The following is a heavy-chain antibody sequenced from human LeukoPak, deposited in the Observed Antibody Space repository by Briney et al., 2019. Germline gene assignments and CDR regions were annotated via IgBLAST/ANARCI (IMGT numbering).Heavy chain of an antibody. Sequence: PSETLSLTCTVSGYSISSGYYWSWIRQPPGKGLEWIGYIYTSGSTNYNPSLKSRVTISVDTSKNQFSLKLSSVTAADTAVYYCARLPYYDSSGYYYWFDPWGQGTLVTVSS. J-gene: IGHJ5*02. CDR3: ARLPYYDSSGYYYWFDP. CDR2: IYTSGST. D-gene: IGHD3-22*01. V-gene: IGHV4-4*09. CDR1: GYSISSGYY.